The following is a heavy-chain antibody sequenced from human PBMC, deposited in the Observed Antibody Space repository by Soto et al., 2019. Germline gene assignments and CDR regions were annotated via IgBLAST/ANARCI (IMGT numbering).Heavy chain of an antibody. CDR1: GFTFSSYW. D-gene: IGHD3-10*01. J-gene: IGHJ5*02. CDR2: IKQDGSEK. Sequence: EVQLVESGGGLVQPGGSLRLSCAASGFTFSSYWMSWVRQAPGKGLEWVANIKQDGSEKYYVDSVKGRFTISRDNAKNSLYLQMNSLRAEDTAVYYCARGRITMVRGVIKWFDPWGQGTLVTVSS. CDR3: ARGRITMVRGVIKWFDP. V-gene: IGHV3-7*03.